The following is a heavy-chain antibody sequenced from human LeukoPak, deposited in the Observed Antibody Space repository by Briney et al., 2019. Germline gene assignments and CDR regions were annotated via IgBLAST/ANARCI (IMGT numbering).Heavy chain of an antibody. CDR1: GDSVSTDSAA. D-gene: IGHD7-27*01. J-gene: IGHJ4*02. Sequence: SQTLSLTCAISGDSVSTDSAAWNWITQSPSRGLEWLGRTYYRSKWYNIYAVSVKSRISINPDTSKNQFSLQLNSVTPEDTAVYYCARDFNWGFDYWGQGTLVTVSS. CDR3: ARDFNWGFDY. CDR2: TYYRSKWYN. V-gene: IGHV6-1*01.